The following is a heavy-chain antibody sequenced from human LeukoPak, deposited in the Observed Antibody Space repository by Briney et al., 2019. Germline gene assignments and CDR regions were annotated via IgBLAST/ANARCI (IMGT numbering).Heavy chain of an antibody. Sequence: ASVKVSCKASGYTFTGYYMHRVRQAPGQGLEWMGWINPNSGGTKYAQKFQARVTLTRDTSISSAYMELTRLRSDDTAVYYCARDHGGTTMFVDAFDIWGQGTMVTVSS. J-gene: IGHJ3*02. CDR3: ARDHGGTTMFVDAFDI. CDR1: GYTFTGYY. CDR2: INPNSGGT. V-gene: IGHV1-2*02. D-gene: IGHD3-3*01.